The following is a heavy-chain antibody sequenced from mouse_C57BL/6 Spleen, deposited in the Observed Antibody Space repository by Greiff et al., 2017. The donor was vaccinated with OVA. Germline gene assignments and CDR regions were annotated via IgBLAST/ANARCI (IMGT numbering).Heavy chain of an antibody. CDR2: ISDGGSYT. J-gene: IGHJ2*01. CDR1: GFTFSSYA. D-gene: IGHD1-3*01. V-gene: IGHV5-4*03. Sequence: DVMLVESGGGLVKPGGSLKLSCAASGFTFSSYAMSWVRQTPEKRLEWVATISDGGSYTYYPDNVKGRFTISRDNAKNNLYLQMSHLKSEDTAMYYCARAHGPYFDYWGQGTTLTVSS. CDR3: ARAHGPYFDY.